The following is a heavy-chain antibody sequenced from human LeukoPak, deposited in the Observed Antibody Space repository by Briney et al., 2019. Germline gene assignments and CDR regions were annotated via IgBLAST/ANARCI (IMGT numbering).Heavy chain of an antibody. J-gene: IGHJ5*02. V-gene: IGHV1-69*05. CDR1: GGTFSSYA. CDR2: IIPIFGTA. Sequence: ASVKVSCNASGGTFSSYAISWVRQAPGQGLEWMGGIIPIFGTANYAQKFQGRVTITTDKSTSTAYMELSSLRSEDTAVYYCARNVDTAVVYNWFDPWGQGTLVTVSS. D-gene: IGHD5-18*01. CDR3: ARNVDTAVVYNWFDP.